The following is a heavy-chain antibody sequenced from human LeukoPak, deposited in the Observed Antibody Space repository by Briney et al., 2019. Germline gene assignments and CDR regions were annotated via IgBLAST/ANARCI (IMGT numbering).Heavy chain of an antibody. V-gene: IGHV4-4*07. J-gene: IGHJ4*02. CDR3: ARPRQLVQRGYYFDY. CDR1: GGSISSYY. CDR2: IYASGSI. Sequence: SETLSLTCTVSGGSISSYYWSWIRQPAGKGLEWIGRIYASGSINYNPSLKSRVTMSVDTSKNQFSLKLSSVTAADTAVYYCARPRQLVQRGYYFDYWGQGTLVTVSS. D-gene: IGHD6-13*01.